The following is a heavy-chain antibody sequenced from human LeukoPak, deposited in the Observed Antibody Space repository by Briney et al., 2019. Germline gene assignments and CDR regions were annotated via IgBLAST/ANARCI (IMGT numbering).Heavy chain of an antibody. J-gene: IGHJ4*02. D-gene: IGHD6-13*01. V-gene: IGHV4-39*01. CDR3: ARRSNAAAGDY. CDR2: IYYSGST. CDR1: GGSISSSSYY. Sequence: SETLSLTCTVSGGSISSSSYYWGWIRQPPGKGLEWIGSIYYSGSTYYNPSLKSRVTISVDTSKNQFSLKLSSVTAADTAVYYCARRSNAAAGDYWGQGTLVTVSS.